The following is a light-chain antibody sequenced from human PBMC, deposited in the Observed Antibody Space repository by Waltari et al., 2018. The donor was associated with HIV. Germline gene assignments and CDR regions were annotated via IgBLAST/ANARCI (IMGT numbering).Light chain of an antibody. J-gene: IGLJ1*01. Sequence: SYDLIQPPSISVSPGQRATIPCSGQHLGNNYASCYQQRPGQPPFLVIFQDTKRPSGIPERFSGYNSGNTVTLTVSDSQAIDEADYFCQAWDGDTYVFGTGTKLTVL. V-gene: IGLV3-1*01. CDR3: QAWDGDTYV. CDR2: QDT. CDR1: HLGNNY.